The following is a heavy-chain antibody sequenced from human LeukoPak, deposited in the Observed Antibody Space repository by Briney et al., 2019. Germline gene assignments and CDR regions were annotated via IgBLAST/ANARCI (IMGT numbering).Heavy chain of an antibody. CDR2: ISTTRGNI. V-gene: IGHV3-21*01. CDR3: AGRAPSHDFDD. J-gene: IGHJ4*02. CDR1: GFTFSSYS. Sequence: GGSLRLSCAASGFTFSSYSMNWVRQAPGKGLEWVAAISTTRGNIYYADSVKGRFTISRDNAKNSLYLQMNSLRVEDTALYYCAGRAPSHDFDDWGQGTLVTVSS.